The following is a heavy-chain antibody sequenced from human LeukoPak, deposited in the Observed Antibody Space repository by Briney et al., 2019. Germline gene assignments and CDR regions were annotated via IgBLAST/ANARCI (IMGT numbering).Heavy chain of an antibody. CDR2: IYYSGST. Sequence: SETLSLTCAVSGGSISSGGYSWSWIRQPPGKGLEWIGSIYYSGSTYYNPSLKSRVTISVDTSKNQFSLKLSSVTAADTAVYYCARHSIATSYDSSGYYKHNWFDPWGQGTLVTVSS. V-gene: IGHV4-30-2*03. J-gene: IGHJ5*02. CDR3: ARHSIATSYDSSGYYKHNWFDP. CDR1: GGSISSGGYS. D-gene: IGHD3-22*01.